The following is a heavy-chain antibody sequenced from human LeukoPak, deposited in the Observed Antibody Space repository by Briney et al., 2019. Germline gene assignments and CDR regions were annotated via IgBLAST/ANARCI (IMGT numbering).Heavy chain of an antibody. J-gene: IGHJ4*02. D-gene: IGHD6-13*01. CDR3: ARGRGEAAGLDH. Sequence: PSETLSLTCAVSRGRSFSDYSWNWIRQSPGKGLEWVGEITHGAILNYNPSLKGRVAISVDTSKSQVSLKLDSMTAADTAMYYCARGRGEAAGLDHWGQGTLVTVSS. V-gene: IGHV4-34*01. CDR2: ITHGAIL. CDR1: RGRSFSDYS.